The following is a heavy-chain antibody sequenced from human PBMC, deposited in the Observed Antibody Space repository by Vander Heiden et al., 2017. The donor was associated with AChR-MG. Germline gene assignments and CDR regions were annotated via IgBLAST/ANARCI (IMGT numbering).Heavy chain of an antibody. V-gene: IGHV3-23*01. CDR2: ISGSGANT. CDR1: GFTFSSNA. D-gene: IGHD1-1*01. CDR3: AKVTYTTNWRYFDY. Sequence: EVELLESGGGLVQPGGSLRLSCAVSGFTFSSNAMGWVRQAPGKGLEWVSTISGSGANTYYADSVKGRFTISRDNSKNTLYLQMSSLRAEDTAVYYCAKVTYTTNWRYFDYWGQGTLVTVSS. J-gene: IGHJ4*02.